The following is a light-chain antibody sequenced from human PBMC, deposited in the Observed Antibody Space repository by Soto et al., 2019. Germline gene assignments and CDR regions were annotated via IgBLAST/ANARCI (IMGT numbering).Light chain of an antibody. J-gene: IGLJ2*01. CDR3: SSHSSSSTLVV. V-gene: IGLV2-14*03. CDR1: SSDVGGYNY. Sequence: QSALTQPASMSGSPGQSITISCTGTSSDVGGYNYVSWYRQHPGKAPKLMIYDVNNWPSGVSNRFSGSKSGNTASLTISGPQAEDEADYYCSSHSSSSTLVVFGGGTKLTVL. CDR2: DVN.